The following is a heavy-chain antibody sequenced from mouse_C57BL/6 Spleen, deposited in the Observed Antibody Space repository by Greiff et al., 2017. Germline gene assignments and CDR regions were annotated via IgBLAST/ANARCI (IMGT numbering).Heavy chain of an antibody. D-gene: IGHD1-1*01. CDR2: INPNNGGT. J-gene: IGHJ2*01. Sequence: EVKLQESGPELVKPGASVKMSCKASGYTFTDYNMHWVKQSHGKSLEWIGYINPNNGGTSYNQKFKGKATLTVNKSSSTAYMELRSLTSEDSAVYYCASHYGSPFDYWGQGTTLTVSS. CDR1: GYTFTDYN. V-gene: IGHV1-22*01. CDR3: ASHYGSPFDY.